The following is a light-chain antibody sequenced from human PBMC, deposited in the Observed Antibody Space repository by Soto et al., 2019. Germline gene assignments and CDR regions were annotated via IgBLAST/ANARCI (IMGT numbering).Light chain of an antibody. V-gene: IGLV2-11*01. CDR1: SSDVGGYKY. CDR3: SSFAGSNNYV. Sequence: QSALTQPRSVSGSPGQSVTISCTGTSSDVGGYKYVSWYQQHPGKAPKLMIYDVDKRPSGVPDRFSGSKSGNTASLTISGLQAEDEADYFCSSFAGSNNYVFGTGTKLTVL. J-gene: IGLJ1*01. CDR2: DVD.